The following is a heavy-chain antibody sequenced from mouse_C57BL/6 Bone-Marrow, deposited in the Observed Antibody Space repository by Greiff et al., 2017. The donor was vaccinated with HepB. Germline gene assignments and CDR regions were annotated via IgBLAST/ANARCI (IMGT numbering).Heavy chain of an antibody. Sequence: EVMLVESGGGLVQPGGSLKLSCAASGFTFSDYYMYWVRQTPEKRLEWVAYISNGGGSTYYPDTVKGRFTISRDNAKNTLYLQMSRLKSEDTAMYYCARPRQLRPLGAMDYWGQGTSVTVSS. CDR1: GFTFSDYY. V-gene: IGHV5-12*01. D-gene: IGHD3-2*02. CDR3: ARPRQLRPLGAMDY. CDR2: ISNGGGST. J-gene: IGHJ4*01.